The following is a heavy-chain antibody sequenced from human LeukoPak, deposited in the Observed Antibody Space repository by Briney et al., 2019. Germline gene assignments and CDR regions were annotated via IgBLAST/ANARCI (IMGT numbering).Heavy chain of an antibody. D-gene: IGHD6-19*01. V-gene: IGHV4-39*01. CDR3: ARRGIAVAGPWYYFDY. CDR1: GGSISNSSSY. CDR2: IYYSGST. J-gene: IGHJ4*02. Sequence: PSETLSLTCSVSGGSISNSSSYWGWIRQPPGKGLEWIGSIYYSGSTYYNPSLKSRVTISVDTSKNQFSLKLNSVTPEDTAVYYCARRGIAVAGPWYYFDYWGQGTLVTVSS.